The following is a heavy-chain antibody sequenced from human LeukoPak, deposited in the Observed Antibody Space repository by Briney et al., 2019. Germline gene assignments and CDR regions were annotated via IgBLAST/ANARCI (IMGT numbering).Heavy chain of an antibody. Sequence: SETLSLTCTVSGGSISSYYWSWIRQPPGKGLEWIGNIYYSGSTNYNPSLKSRVTISVDTSKNQFSLKLSSVTAADTAVYYCASLDGDYENYWGQGTLVTVSS. CDR1: GGSISSYY. CDR2: IYYSGST. CDR3: ASLDGDYENY. D-gene: IGHD4-17*01. J-gene: IGHJ4*02. V-gene: IGHV4-59*01.